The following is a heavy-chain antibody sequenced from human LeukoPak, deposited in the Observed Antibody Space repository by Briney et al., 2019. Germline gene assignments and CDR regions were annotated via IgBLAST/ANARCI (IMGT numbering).Heavy chain of an antibody. J-gene: IGHJ3*02. CDR2: IYTSGST. CDR3: ARGSHYYDSSDAFDI. D-gene: IGHD3-22*01. V-gene: IGHV4-4*07. CDR1: GGSISSYY. Sequence: PSETLSLTCTASGGSISSYYWSWIRQPAGKGLEWIGRIYTSGSTNYNPSLKSRVTMSVDTSKNQFSLKLSSVTAADTAVYYCARGSHYYDSSDAFDIWGQGTMVTVSS.